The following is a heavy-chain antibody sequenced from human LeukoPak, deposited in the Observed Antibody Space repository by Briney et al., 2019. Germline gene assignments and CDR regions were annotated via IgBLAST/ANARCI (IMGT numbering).Heavy chain of an antibody. D-gene: IGHD1-26*01. Sequence: ASVKVSCKASGYTFTGYYMHWVRQAPGQGLEWMGWINPNSGGTNYAQKFQGRVTMTRDTSISTAYMELSRLRSDDTAVYYCARAEYSGSYYGLYYFDYWGQGTLVTVSS. J-gene: IGHJ4*02. CDR1: GYTFTGYY. CDR2: INPNSGGT. V-gene: IGHV1-2*02. CDR3: ARAEYSGSYYGLYYFDY.